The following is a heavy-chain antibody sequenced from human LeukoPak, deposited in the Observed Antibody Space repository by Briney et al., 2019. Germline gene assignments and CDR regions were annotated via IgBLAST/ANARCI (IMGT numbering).Heavy chain of an antibody. CDR1: GYTFTGYY. J-gene: IGHJ6*02. D-gene: IGHD2-15*01. Sequence: ASVKVSCKASGYTFTGYYMHWVRQAPGQGLEWMGWINPNSGGTNYAQKFQGRVTMTRDTSISTAYMEVSRLRSDDTAVYYCARAGSFHYYGMDVWGQGTTVTVSS. V-gene: IGHV1-2*02. CDR3: ARAGSFHYYGMDV. CDR2: INPNSGGT.